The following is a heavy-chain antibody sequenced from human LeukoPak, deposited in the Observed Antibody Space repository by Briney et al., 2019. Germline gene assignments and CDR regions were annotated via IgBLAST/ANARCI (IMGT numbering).Heavy chain of an antibody. Sequence: GGSLRLSCTASGFTFSNSAMSWVRQAPGKGLEWVSTISGNGISTYQSDSVKGRFTVSGDNSNNTLYLQMNSLRAEDTAVYYCAKDEYASGSLAFYNWFDPWGLGTLVTVSS. CDR1: GFTFSNSA. CDR3: AKDEYASGSLAFYNWFDP. V-gene: IGHV3-23*01. CDR2: ISGNGIST. D-gene: IGHD3-10*01. J-gene: IGHJ5*02.